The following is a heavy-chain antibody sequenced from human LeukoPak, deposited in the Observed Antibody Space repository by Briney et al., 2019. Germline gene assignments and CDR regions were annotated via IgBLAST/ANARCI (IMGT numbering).Heavy chain of an antibody. Sequence: KPGGSLRLSCAASGVTFSNYGMHWVRQAPGKGLEWVALISSNGKDRLYGDSVKGRFTISRDNAKNSMYLQMNSLRAEDTAVYYCARGGDDDFDLGDYWGQGTLVTVSS. D-gene: IGHD4-17*01. CDR1: GVTFSNYG. V-gene: IGHV3-30*03. J-gene: IGHJ4*02. CDR3: ARGGDDDFDLGDY. CDR2: ISSNGKDR.